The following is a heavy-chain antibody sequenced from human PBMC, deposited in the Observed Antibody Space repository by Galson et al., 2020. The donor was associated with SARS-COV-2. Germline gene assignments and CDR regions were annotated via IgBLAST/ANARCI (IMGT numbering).Heavy chain of an antibody. J-gene: IGHJ3*02. D-gene: IGHD3-22*01. Sequence: SETLSLTCTVSGGSISSGGYYCSWNRQHPGKGLEWIGYIYYSESTYYNPSLKSRVTISVYPSKNQFSLKLSSVTAADTTVYYCARGKGPKWLSNGLDAFDIWGQGTMVTVSS. V-gene: IGHV4-31*03. CDR1: GGSISSGGYY. CDR3: ARGKGPKWLSNGLDAFDI. CDR2: IYYSEST.